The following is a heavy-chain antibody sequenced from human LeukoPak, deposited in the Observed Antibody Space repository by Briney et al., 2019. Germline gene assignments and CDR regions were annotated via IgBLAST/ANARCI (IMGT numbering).Heavy chain of an antibody. Sequence: PGGSLRLSCAASGFTFSSYWMSWVREAPGKGLEWVANIKQDGSEKYYVDSVKGRFTISRDNAKNSLYLQMNILRAEDTAVYYCALSSSWYTVLDYWGQGTLVTVSS. D-gene: IGHD6-13*01. V-gene: IGHV3-7*01. CDR1: GFTFSSYW. CDR3: ALSSSWYTVLDY. CDR2: IKQDGSEK. J-gene: IGHJ4*02.